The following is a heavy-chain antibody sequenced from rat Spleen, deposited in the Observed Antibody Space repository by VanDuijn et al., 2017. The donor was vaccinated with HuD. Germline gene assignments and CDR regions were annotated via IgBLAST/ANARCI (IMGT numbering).Heavy chain of an antibody. CDR3: AREIRHYFDY. V-gene: IGHV5-31*01. CDR2: ISYDGRNG. CDR1: GFTFNNYW. Sequence: EVQLVESGGGLVQPGRSLKLSCVASGFTFNNYWMTWIRQAPGKGLEWVATISYDGRNGYYRDSVKGRFTISRDNAENTLYLQMDSLRSEDTATYYCAREIRHYFDYWAQGVMVTVSS. J-gene: IGHJ2*01.